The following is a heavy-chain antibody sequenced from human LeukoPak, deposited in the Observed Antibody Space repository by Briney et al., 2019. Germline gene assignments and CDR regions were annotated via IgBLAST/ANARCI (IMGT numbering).Heavy chain of an antibody. J-gene: IGHJ4*02. CDR2: INPSGGST. CDR1: GYTFTSYY. D-gene: IGHD3-10*01. V-gene: IGHV1-46*01. CDR3: ARDWGLRAQTRLFDY. Sequence: ASVKVSCKASGYTFTSYYMHWVRQAPRQGLEWMGIINPSGGSTSYAQKFQGRVTMTRDTSTSTVYMELSSLRSEDTAVYYCARDWGLRAQTRLFDYWGQGTLVTVSS.